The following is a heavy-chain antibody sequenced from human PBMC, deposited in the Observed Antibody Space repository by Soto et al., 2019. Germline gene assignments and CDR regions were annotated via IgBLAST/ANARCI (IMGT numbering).Heavy chain of an antibody. CDR3: ARVSSSSDYGMDV. J-gene: IGHJ6*02. D-gene: IGHD6-6*01. CDR2: IWYDGSNK. V-gene: IGHV3-33*08. Sequence: GWSLRLSCAASGFTFSTYWMSWVRQAPGKGLEWVAVIWYDGSNKYYADSVKGRFTISRDNSKNTLYLQMNSLRAEDTAVYYCARVSSSSDYGMDVWGQGTTVTVSS. CDR1: GFTFSTYW.